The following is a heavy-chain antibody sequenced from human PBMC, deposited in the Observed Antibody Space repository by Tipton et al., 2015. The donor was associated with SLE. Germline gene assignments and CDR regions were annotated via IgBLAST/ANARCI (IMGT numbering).Heavy chain of an antibody. V-gene: IGHV4-59*11. CDR1: GGSMSYHY. J-gene: IGHJ3*02. CDR3: ARDVPGITMVQGDALDI. Sequence: TLSLTCSVSGGSMSYHYWSWIRQPPGKGLEWIGYIYYTGNTNYNPSLKSRVTISVDTSKNQFSLKLSSVTAADTAVYYCARDVPGITMVQGDALDIWGQGTMVTVSS. D-gene: IGHD3-10*01. CDR2: IYYTGNT.